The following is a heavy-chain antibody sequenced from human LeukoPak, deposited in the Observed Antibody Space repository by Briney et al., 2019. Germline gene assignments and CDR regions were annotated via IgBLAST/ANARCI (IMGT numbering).Heavy chain of an antibody. CDR1: GYTFTGYY. CDR2: INPNSGGT. Sequence: GASVKVSCKASGYTFTGYYMHWVRQAPGQGLEWMGWINPNSGGTNYAQKFQGRVTMTRGTSISTAYMELSRLRSDDTAVYYCARDSPTYCGGDCYSTGYYYYYGMDVWGQGTTVTVSS. D-gene: IGHD2-21*02. V-gene: IGHV1-2*02. J-gene: IGHJ6*02. CDR3: ARDSPTYCGGDCYSTGYYYYYGMDV.